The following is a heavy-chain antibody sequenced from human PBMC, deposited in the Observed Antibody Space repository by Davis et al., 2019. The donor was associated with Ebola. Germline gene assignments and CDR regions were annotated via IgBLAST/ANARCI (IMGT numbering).Heavy chain of an antibody. V-gene: IGHV1-18*04. D-gene: IGHD6-19*01. Sequence: ASVKVSCKASGYTFTSYGISWVRQAPGQGLEWMGWISAYNGNTNYAQKLQGRVTMTTDTSTSTVYMELRSLRSEDTAVYYCARGGWHRMFQHWGQGTLVTVSS. CDR1: GYTFTSYG. CDR3: ARGGWHRMFQH. J-gene: IGHJ1*01. CDR2: ISAYNGNT.